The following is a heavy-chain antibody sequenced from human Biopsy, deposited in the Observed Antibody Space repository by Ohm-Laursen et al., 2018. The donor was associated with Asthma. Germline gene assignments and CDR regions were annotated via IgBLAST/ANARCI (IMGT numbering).Heavy chain of an antibody. CDR2: ISFDGSNK. D-gene: IGHD4-23*01. V-gene: IGHV3-30*03. CDR3: ARGNHHLDYGGNSGAFDI. CDR1: GFSFSRYG. J-gene: IGHJ3*02. Sequence: SLRLSCAASGFSFSRYGMHWVRQAPGKGLEWVAVISFDGSNKYYADSVKGRFTISRDNSKNTLYLQMNSLRAEDTAVYYCARGNHHLDYGGNSGAFDIWGQGTMVAVSS.